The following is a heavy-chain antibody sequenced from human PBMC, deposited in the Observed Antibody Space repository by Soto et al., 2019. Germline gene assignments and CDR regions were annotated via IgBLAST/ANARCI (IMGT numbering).Heavy chain of an antibody. CDR2: ISYSGTT. V-gene: IGHV4-59*01. CDR3: AREGYNFGPFDH. CDR1: GGYLSSYY. Sequence: TVSGGYLSSYYWSWIQRPPGMGLEWIASISYSGTTNYNSSLKSRVTISIDTSKNQFSLKFNSVTAADTAVYYCAREGYNFGPFDHWGQGALGTV. D-gene: IGHD5-18*01. J-gene: IGHJ4*02.